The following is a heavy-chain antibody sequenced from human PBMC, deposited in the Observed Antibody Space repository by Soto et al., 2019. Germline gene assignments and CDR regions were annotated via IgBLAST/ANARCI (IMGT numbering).Heavy chain of an antibody. V-gene: IGHV1-69*02. J-gene: IGHJ4*02. CDR1: GDSFSRST. Sequence: QVQPVQSGAEVKRPGSSVKVSCKASGDSFSRSTFSWVRQAPGQGLQWMGRFIPMLGITNYAQKFRGRLTITADKSTSTAYMDLSSLRSDDTAVYYCAILYDDTSGNFDSWGQGTLVTVSS. CDR2: FIPMLGIT. CDR3: AILYDDTSGNFDS. D-gene: IGHD3-22*01.